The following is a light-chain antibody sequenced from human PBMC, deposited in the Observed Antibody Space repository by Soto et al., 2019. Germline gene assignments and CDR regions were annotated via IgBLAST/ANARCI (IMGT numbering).Light chain of an antibody. CDR1: STDVGGYDY. Sequence: QSALTQVASVSGSPGQRITISCTGTSTDVGGYDYASWYQQHPGKAPKLIIYNVNYRPSGVSDRFSGSKSGDTASLTISGLQDEDADNYYCSSYTNTNTVVFGGGTKLTVL. CDR3: SSYTNTNTVV. V-gene: IGLV2-14*03. J-gene: IGLJ2*01. CDR2: NVN.